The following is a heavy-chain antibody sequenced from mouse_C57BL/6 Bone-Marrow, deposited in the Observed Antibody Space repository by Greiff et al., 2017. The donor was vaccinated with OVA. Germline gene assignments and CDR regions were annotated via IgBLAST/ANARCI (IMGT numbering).Heavy chain of an antibody. CDR2: IRLKSDNYAT. V-gene: IGHV6-3*01. CDR3: SRRAWFAY. J-gene: IGHJ3*01. CDR1: GFTFSNYW. Sequence: EVQLMESGGGLVQPGGSMKLSCVASGFTFSNYWMNWVRQSPEKGLEWVAQIRLKSDNYATPYAVSVKGRFTISRDDYKRSVDLQMNNLRAEDTGIYYCSRRAWFAYWGQGTLVTVSA.